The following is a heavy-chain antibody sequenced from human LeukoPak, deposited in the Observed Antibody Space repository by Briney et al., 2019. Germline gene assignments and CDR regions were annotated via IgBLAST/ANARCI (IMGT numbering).Heavy chain of an antibody. CDR3: ARGKTMIVVVNAFDI. CDR2: IYYSGST. Sequence: SETLSLTCTVSGGSISSSSYYWGWIRQPPGKGLEWIGSIYYSGSTYYNPSLKSRVTISVDTSKNQFSLKLSSVTAADTAVYYCARGKTMIVVVNAFDIWGQGTMVTVSS. J-gene: IGHJ3*02. CDR1: GGSISSSSYY. V-gene: IGHV4-39*01. D-gene: IGHD3-22*01.